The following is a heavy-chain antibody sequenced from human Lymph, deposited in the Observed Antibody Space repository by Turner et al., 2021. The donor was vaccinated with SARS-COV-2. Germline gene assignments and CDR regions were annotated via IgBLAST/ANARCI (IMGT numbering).Heavy chain of an antibody. J-gene: IGHJ4*02. V-gene: IGHV3-23*01. Sequence: EVQLLESGGGLVQPGGSLRLSCAASGFTISSYAMSWVRQAPGKGLEWVSVISGSGGSTYYADSVKGRFTISRDNSKNTLYLQMNSLRAEDTAVYYCAKNEMAMIVVVITLFDYWGQGTLVTVSS. CDR1: GFTISSYA. CDR2: ISGSGGST. D-gene: IGHD3-22*01. CDR3: AKNEMAMIVVVITLFDY.